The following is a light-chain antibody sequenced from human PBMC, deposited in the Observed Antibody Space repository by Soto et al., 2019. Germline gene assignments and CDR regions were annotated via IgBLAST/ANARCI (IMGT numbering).Light chain of an antibody. Sequence: DIQMTQSPSSLSASVGDRVTITCLASQSISNWLAWYQQKPGKAPKLLIYKASSLESGVPSRFSGSGSGTEFTLTISSLQPDDFATYYCQQYNSYLALTFGGGTKVDI. V-gene: IGKV1-5*03. CDR1: QSISNW. CDR3: QQYNSYLALT. CDR2: KAS. J-gene: IGKJ4*01.